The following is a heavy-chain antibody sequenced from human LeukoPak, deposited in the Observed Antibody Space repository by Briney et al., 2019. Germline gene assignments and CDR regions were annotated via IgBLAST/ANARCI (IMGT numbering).Heavy chain of an antibody. CDR2: ISGSGGST. J-gene: IGHJ4*02. Sequence: GVSLRLSCAASGFTFSSYAMSWVRQAPGKGLEWVSAISGSGGSTYYADSVKGRFTISRDNSKNTLYLQMNSLRAEDTAVYYCAKKPVFGVNYDILTGYYIPGPYFDYWGQGTLVTVSS. D-gene: IGHD3-9*01. CDR3: AKKPVFGVNYDILTGYYIPGPYFDY. V-gene: IGHV3-23*01. CDR1: GFTFSSYA.